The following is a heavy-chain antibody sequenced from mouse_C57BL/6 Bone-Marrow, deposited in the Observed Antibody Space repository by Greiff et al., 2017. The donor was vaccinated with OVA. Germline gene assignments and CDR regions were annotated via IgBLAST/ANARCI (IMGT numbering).Heavy chain of an antibody. J-gene: IGHJ3*01. Sequence: EVKVVESGEGLVKPGGSLKLSCAASGFTFSSYAMSWVRQTPEKRLEWVAYISSGGDYIYYADTVKGRFTISRDNARNTLYLQMSSLKSEDTAMYYCTRDRGLWYPAWFAYWGQGTLVTVSA. CDR1: GFTFSSYA. CDR2: ISSGGDYI. D-gene: IGHD2-1*01. CDR3: TRDRGLWYPAWFAY. V-gene: IGHV5-9-1*02.